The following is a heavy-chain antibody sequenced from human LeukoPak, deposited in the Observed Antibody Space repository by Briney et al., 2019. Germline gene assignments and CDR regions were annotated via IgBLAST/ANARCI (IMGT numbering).Heavy chain of an antibody. V-gene: IGHV3-64*01. D-gene: IGHD3-10*01. Sequence: GGSLRLSCAASGFTFSSYPMHWVRQAPGKGLEYVSAISSDGGSSFYVNSVKGRFTISRDNSKNTLFLQMGSLRAEDMAVYYCARAFTFGSGTYYNDYWGQGTLVTVSS. J-gene: IGHJ4*02. CDR3: ARAFTFGSGTYYNDY. CDR2: ISSDGGSS. CDR1: GFTFSSYP.